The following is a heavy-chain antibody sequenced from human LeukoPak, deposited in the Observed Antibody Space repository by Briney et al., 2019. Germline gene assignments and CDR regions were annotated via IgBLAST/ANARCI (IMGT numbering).Heavy chain of an antibody. J-gene: IGHJ4*02. CDR3: ARRHGNGDYDY. V-gene: IGHV5-51*01. D-gene: IGHD4-17*01. CDR1: GYKFTTYW. Sequence: GESLKISCKASGYKFTTYWIGWVRQMPGKGLEWMGIINPADSDTRYFPSSQGQVTISADKSISTAYLQWNDLKASDTGMYYCARRHGNGDYDYWGQGTLVTVSS. CDR2: INPADSDT.